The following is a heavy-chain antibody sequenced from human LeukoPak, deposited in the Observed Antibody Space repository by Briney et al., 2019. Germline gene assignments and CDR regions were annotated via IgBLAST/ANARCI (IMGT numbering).Heavy chain of an antibody. Sequence: SETLSLTCAVYGGSFSGYYWSWIRQPPGKGLEWIGEINHSGSTNYNPSLKSRVTISVDTSKNQFSLKLSSVTAADTAVYYCARGLGYYDSSGYYYSKPFDYWGQGTLVTVSS. J-gene: IGHJ4*02. V-gene: IGHV4-34*01. D-gene: IGHD3-22*01. CDR2: INHSGST. CDR1: GGSFSGYY. CDR3: ARGLGYYDSSGYYYSKPFDY.